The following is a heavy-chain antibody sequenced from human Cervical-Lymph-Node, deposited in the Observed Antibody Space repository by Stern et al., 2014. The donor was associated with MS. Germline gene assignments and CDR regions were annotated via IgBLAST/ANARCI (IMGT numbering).Heavy chain of an antibody. Sequence: QVQLQESGPGLVKPSETLSLTCTVSGGSISSKSYYWGWIRQPPGKGLEWIGSIYYSGSTYYNPSLKSRVTISVYTSKNQLSLELPSVTVADTAVYYCARQTWNYWSSFDHWGQGTLVTVSS. J-gene: IGHJ4*02. D-gene: IGHD1-7*01. CDR2: IYYSGST. CDR1: GGSISSKSYY. CDR3: ARQTWNYWSSFDH. V-gene: IGHV4-39*01.